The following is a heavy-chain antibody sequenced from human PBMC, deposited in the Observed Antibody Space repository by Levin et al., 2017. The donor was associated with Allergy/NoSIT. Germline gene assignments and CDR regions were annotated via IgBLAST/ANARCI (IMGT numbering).Heavy chain of an antibody. J-gene: IGHJ4*02. Sequence: GGSLRLSCAASGFTFSSYAMHWVRQAPGKGLEWVAVISYDGSNKYYADSVKGRFTISRDNSKNTLYLQMNSLRAEDTAVYYCARGRYDYVWGSYRYTEGYFDYWGQGTLVTVSS. V-gene: IGHV3-30-3*01. CDR3: ARGRYDYVWGSYRYTEGYFDY. D-gene: IGHD3-16*02. CDR1: GFTFSSYA. CDR2: ISYDGSNK.